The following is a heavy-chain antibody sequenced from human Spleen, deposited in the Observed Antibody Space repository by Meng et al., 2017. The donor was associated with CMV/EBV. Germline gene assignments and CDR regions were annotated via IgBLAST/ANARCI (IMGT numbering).Heavy chain of an antibody. Sequence: SETLSLTCAVSGDSLMNGNWWSWVRQPPGRGLEWFGEILHSGTTTYNPSLKSRVTISLDESKNEFSLKLTSVTAADTAVYYCARNGHYSLDYWSLGTLVTVSS. CDR2: ILHSGTT. D-gene: IGHD3-22*01. CDR3: ARNGHYSLDY. J-gene: IGHJ4*02. CDR1: GDSLMNGNW. V-gene: IGHV4-4*02.